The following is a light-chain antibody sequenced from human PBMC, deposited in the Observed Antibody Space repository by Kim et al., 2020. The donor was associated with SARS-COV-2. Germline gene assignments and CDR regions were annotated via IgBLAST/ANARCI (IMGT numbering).Light chain of an antibody. J-gene: IGKJ1*01. CDR1: QTVNSDY. V-gene: IGKV3-20*01. CDR2: GAS. Sequence: PGEKATLSCRASQTVNSDYLAWYQQKPGQAPRLLIYGASSRATGIPDRFSGGGSGTDFTLTISRLEPEDFAVYYCQQSGGSPPWTFGLGTKVDIK. CDR3: QQSGGSPPWT.